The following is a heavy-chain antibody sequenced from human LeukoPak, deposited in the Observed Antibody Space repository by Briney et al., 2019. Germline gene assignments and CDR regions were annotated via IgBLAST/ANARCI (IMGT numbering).Heavy chain of an antibody. Sequence: KAGESLKISCKGPGYSFTSYWIGWVRQMPGKGLEWMGIIYPGDSDTRYSPSFQGQVTISADKSISTAYLQWSSLKASDTAMYYCARQSTMTEDYYYYMDVWGKGTTVTVSS. D-gene: IGHD3-22*01. CDR1: GYSFTSYW. J-gene: IGHJ6*03. CDR3: ARQSTMTEDYYYYMDV. CDR2: IYPGDSDT. V-gene: IGHV5-51*01.